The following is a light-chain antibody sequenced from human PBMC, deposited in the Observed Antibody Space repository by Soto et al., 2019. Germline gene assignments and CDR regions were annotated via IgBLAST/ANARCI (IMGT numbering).Light chain of an antibody. CDR1: NSDVGGYNY. J-gene: IGLJ1*01. V-gene: IGLV2-14*01. CDR2: DVS. Sequence: QSVLTQPASVSGSPGQSITISCTGTNSDVGGYNYVSWYQQHPGKAPKFMIYDVSNRPSGVSTRFSGSKSGNTASLTISGLQAEDEADYYCNSYTTSNTRQIVFGTGTKLTVL. CDR3: NSYTTSNTRQIV.